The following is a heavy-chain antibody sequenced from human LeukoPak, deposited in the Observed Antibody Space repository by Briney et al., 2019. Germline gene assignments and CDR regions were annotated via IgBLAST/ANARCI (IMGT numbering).Heavy chain of an antibody. CDR2: INPNSGGT. V-gene: IGHV1-2*02. D-gene: IGHD1-26*01. CDR1: GYTFTGYY. J-gene: IGHJ4*02. CDR3: ARARSRSGSYYATY. Sequence: ASVKVSCKASGYTFTGYYMHWVRQAPGQGVEWMGWINPNSGGTNYAQKFQGRVTMTRDTSIRTAYMELSRLRSDDTAVYYCARARSRSGSYYATYWGQGTLVTVSS.